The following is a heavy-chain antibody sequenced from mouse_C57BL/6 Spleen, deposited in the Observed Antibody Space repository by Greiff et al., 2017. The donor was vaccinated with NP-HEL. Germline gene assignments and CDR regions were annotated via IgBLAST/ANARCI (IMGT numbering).Heavy chain of an antibody. Sequence: VKLMESGPGLVQPSQSLSITCTVSGFSLTSYGVHWVRQSPGKGLEWLGVIWSGGSTDYNAAFISRLSISKDNSKSQVFFKMNSLQADDTAIYYCAIYDGYYAWFAYWGQGTLVTVSA. CDR2: IWSGGST. J-gene: IGHJ3*01. V-gene: IGHV2-2*01. CDR1: GFSLTSYG. CDR3: AIYDGYYAWFAY. D-gene: IGHD2-3*01.